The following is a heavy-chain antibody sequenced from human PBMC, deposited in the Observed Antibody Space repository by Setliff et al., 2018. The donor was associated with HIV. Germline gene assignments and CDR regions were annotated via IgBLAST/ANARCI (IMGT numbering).Heavy chain of an antibody. V-gene: IGHV4-4*08. CDR2: IHTSGST. CDR1: GDSMSGYY. CDR3: ARTGYAFDI. J-gene: IGHJ3*02. Sequence: SETLSLTCAVSGDSMSGYYWSWIRQSPGKGLEWIAYIHTSGSTYFNPSFISRVTISIDSSKNQFSLKLMSLTAADTAVYYCARTGYAFDIWGRGTMVTVSS.